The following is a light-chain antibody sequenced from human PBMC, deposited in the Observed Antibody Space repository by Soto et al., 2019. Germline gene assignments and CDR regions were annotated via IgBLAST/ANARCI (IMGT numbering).Light chain of an antibody. V-gene: IGKV3-15*01. CDR2: GAS. CDR3: QQYNNWPGT. J-gene: IGKJ1*01. CDR1: QSVSSN. Sequence: EIVMTQSPGTLSVSPGERATLSCRASQSVSSNLAWYQQKLGQAPRLLIYGASTRATGIPARFSGSGSGTEFNLTISSLQSEDFAVYYCQQYNNWPGTFGQGTKVEIK.